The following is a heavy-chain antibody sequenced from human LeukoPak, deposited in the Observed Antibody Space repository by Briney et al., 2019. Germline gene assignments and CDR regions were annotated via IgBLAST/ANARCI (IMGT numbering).Heavy chain of an antibody. CDR3: ARFNWNYSGMDV. V-gene: IGHV3-48*04. Sequence: GGSLRLSCAASGFTFSGDSMNWVRQAPGKGLEWVSYISSSSTIYYADSVKGRFTISRDNAKNSLYLQMNSLRAEDTAVYYCARFNWNYSGMDVWGKGTTVTVSS. CDR2: ISSSSTI. CDR1: GFTFSGDS. J-gene: IGHJ6*04. D-gene: IGHD1-1*01.